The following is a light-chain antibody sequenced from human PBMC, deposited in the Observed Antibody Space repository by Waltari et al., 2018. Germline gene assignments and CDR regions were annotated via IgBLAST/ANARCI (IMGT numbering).Light chain of an antibody. J-gene: IGKJ4*01. V-gene: IGKV3-15*01. CDR3: QQYNNWPPLT. CDR1: QSVGRN. Sequence: EIVMTQSPATLSVSPGERATLSCRASQSVGRNLAWSQQKPGQAPRLLISGASNRATGIPARFSGSGYGTEFTLTISSLQSEDFAVYYCQQYNNWPPLTFGGGTTVEI. CDR2: GAS.